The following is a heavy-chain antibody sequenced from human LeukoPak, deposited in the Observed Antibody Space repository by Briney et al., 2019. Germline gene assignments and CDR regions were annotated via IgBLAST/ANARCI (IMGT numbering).Heavy chain of an antibody. J-gene: IGHJ4*02. CDR2: ISGSGGST. CDR1: GFTFGSYG. V-gene: IGHV3-23*01. Sequence: PGRSLRLSCAASGFTFGSYGMQWVRQAPGKGLEWVSAISGSGGSTYYADSVKGRFTISRDNSKNTLYLQMYSLRAEDTAVYYCAKSLWAGRYYFEYWGQGALVTVSS. CDR3: AKSLWAGRYYFEY. D-gene: IGHD3/OR15-3a*01.